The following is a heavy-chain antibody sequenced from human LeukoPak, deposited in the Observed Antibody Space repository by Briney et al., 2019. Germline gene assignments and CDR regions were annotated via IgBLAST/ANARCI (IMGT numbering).Heavy chain of an antibody. Sequence: PGGSLRLSCAASGFTFSSYSMNWVRQAPGKGLEWVSYISSSGRTIFYADSVRGRFTISRDNAKTSLYLQMNSLRAEDTAVYYCARDAYAFDFWGQGTLVTVSS. CDR1: GFTFSSYS. V-gene: IGHV3-48*04. CDR2: ISSSGRTI. D-gene: IGHD2-2*01. J-gene: IGHJ4*02. CDR3: ARDAYAFDF.